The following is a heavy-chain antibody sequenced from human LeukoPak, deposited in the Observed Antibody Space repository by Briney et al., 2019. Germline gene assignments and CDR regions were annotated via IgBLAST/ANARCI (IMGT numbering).Heavy chain of an antibody. Sequence: SETLSLTCTVSGGSISSDESSWNWIRQPPGKGLEWIGYIYYSGSTYYSPSLKSRVTISVDTSKNQFSLNLSSVTAADTAIYYCARLGGATSPFGYWGQGTLVTVSS. J-gene: IGHJ4*02. CDR1: GGSISSDESS. D-gene: IGHD1-26*01. V-gene: IGHV4-30-4*01. CDR2: IYYSGST. CDR3: ARLGGATSPFGY.